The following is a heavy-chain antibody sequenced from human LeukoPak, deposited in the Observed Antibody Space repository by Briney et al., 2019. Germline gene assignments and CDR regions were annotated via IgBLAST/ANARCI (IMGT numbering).Heavy chain of an antibody. CDR2: IYPGDSDT. Sequence: GASLQISCQGSGSIFTSYWIGWVRPLPGKGLEWMGIIYPGDSDTRYSPSFQGQVTISADKSISTAYLQWSSLKASDTAMYYCARAAAAAGTSVSFDYWGQGTLVTVSS. CDR1: GSIFTSYW. D-gene: IGHD6-13*01. CDR3: ARAAAAAGTSVSFDY. V-gene: IGHV5-51*01. J-gene: IGHJ4*02.